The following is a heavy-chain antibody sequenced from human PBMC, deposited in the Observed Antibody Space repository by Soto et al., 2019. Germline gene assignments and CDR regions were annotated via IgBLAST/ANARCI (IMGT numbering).Heavy chain of an antibody. D-gene: IGHD6-19*01. V-gene: IGHV4-59*01. CDR3: ARERYSSGWFDY. Sequence: PSETLSLTCTVSGGSISSYYCSWIRQPPGKGLEWIGYIYYSASTNYNPSLKSRVTISVDTSKNQFSLKLSSVTAADTAVYYCARERYSSGWFDYWGQGTLVTVSS. CDR1: GGSISSYY. J-gene: IGHJ4*02. CDR2: IYYSAST.